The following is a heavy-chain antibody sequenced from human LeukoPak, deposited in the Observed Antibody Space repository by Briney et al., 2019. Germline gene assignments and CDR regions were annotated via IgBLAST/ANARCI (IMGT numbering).Heavy chain of an antibody. CDR1: GFTFDDYA. CDR2: ISGDGGST. CDR3: ARVRGYDINDDY. Sequence: GGSLRLSCAASGFTFDDYAMHWVRQAPGKGLEWVSLISGDGGSTYYADSVKGRFTISRDNSKNSLYLQMNSLRAEDTAVYYCARVRGYDINDDYWGQGTLVTVSS. V-gene: IGHV3-43*02. J-gene: IGHJ4*02. D-gene: IGHD3-9*01.